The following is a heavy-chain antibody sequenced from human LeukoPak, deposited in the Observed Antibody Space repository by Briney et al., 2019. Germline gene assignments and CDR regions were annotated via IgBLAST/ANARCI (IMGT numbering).Heavy chain of an antibody. Sequence: ASVKVSCKASGYTFTGYYIHWVRQAPGQGLEWMGWINPNSGGTNYAQKFQGRVTMTRDTSISTAYMELSRLRSDDTAVYYCARDPRVDCSSTSCPLGMDVWGQGTTVTVSS. V-gene: IGHV1-2*02. CDR2: INPNSGGT. J-gene: IGHJ6*02. CDR1: GYTFTGYY. CDR3: ARDPRVDCSSTSCPLGMDV. D-gene: IGHD2-2*01.